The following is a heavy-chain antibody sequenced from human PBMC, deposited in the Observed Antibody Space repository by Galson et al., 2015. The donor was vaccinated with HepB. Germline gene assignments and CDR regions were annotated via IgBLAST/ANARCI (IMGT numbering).Heavy chain of an antibody. D-gene: IGHD5-18*01. CDR1: GYSFTSYW. CDR3: ARPWIQLRPDAFDI. CDR2: IYPDDSDT. J-gene: IGHJ3*02. Sequence: QSGAEVKKPGESLKISCKGSGYSFTSYWIGWVRQMPGKGLEWMGIIYPDDSDTRYSPSFEGQVTISVDKSISTAYLQWHSLTASDTAMYYCARPWIQLRPDAFDIWGQGTMVTVSS. V-gene: IGHV5-51*01.